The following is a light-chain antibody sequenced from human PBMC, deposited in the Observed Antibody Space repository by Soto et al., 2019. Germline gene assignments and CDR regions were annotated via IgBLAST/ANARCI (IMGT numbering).Light chain of an antibody. CDR1: QSVSSN. V-gene: IGKV3D-15*01. Sequence: EIVMTQSPATLSVSPGERATLSCRARQSVSSNLAWYQQKPGQAPSLLIYDISARATGIPTRFSGSGSGTEFTLTISSLQSEDFAVYYCQQYNDWPLTVGGGTKVEIK. CDR3: QQYNDWPLT. J-gene: IGKJ4*01. CDR2: DIS.